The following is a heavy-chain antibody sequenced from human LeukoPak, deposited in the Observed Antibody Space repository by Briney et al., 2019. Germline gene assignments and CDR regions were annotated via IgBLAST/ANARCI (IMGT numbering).Heavy chain of an antibody. Sequence: GESLKISCKGSGYSFTSYWIGWVRQMPGKGLEWMGIIYPGDSDTRYSPSFQGQVTISADKSISTAHLQWSSLKASGTAMYYCARTGIAVAGGDWFDPWGQGTLVTVSS. CDR2: IYPGDSDT. D-gene: IGHD6-19*01. J-gene: IGHJ5*02. V-gene: IGHV5-51*01. CDR3: ARTGIAVAGGDWFDP. CDR1: GYSFTSYW.